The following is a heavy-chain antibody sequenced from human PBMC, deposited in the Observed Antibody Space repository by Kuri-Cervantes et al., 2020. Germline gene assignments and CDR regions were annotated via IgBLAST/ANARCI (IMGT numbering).Heavy chain of an antibody. CDR2: IYYSGST. J-gene: IGHJ5*02. CDR1: GGSISSSSYY. CDR3: ARAPGDYGLEGNNWFDP. Sequence: SETLSLTCTVSGGSISSSSYYWGWIRQPPGKGREWIGSIYYSGSTYYNPSLKSRVTISVDTSKNQFSLKRSSVTAADTAVYYCARAPGDYGLEGNNWFDPWGQGTLVTVSS. V-gene: IGHV4-39*07. D-gene: IGHD4-17*01.